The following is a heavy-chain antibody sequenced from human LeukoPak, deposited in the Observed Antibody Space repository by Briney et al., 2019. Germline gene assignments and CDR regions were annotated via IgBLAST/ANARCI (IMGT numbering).Heavy chain of an antibody. CDR1: GYSFTIYW. D-gene: IGHD5-18*01. Sequence: SGESLQISCKASGYSFTIYWIAWVRQMPGKGLDWMGIIYPGDSEIRYSPSFQGQVTISADKSISTAYLQWSSLKASETAMYYCARRYSYGSLRAFDIWGQGKMVTVS. V-gene: IGHV5-51*01. CDR2: IYPGDSEI. CDR3: ARRYSYGSLRAFDI. J-gene: IGHJ3*02.